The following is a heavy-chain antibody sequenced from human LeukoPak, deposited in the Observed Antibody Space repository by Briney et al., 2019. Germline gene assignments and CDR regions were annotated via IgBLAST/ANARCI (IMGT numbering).Heavy chain of an antibody. CDR1: GGSISSYY. Sequence: SETLSLTCTVSGGSISSYYWSWIRQPPGKGLEWIGYIYYSGSTTYNPSLKSRVTISVDTSKNQFSLKLSSVTAADTAVYYCAREVVSSSWWGGSEWFDPWGQGTLVTVSS. CDR3: AREVVSSSWWGGSEWFDP. D-gene: IGHD6-13*01. V-gene: IGHV4-59*01. J-gene: IGHJ5*02. CDR2: IYYSGST.